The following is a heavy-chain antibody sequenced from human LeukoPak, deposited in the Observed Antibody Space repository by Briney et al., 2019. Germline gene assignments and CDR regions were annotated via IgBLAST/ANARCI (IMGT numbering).Heavy chain of an antibody. D-gene: IGHD4-11*01. CDR2: ISHDGSNT. CDR1: GFTFSNHA. CDR3: ARETVTNHDAFDI. J-gene: IGHJ3*02. V-gene: IGHV3-30-3*01. Sequence: GGSLRLSCAASGFTFSNHAMHWVRQAPGKGLKWVAVISHDGSNTYYGDSVKGRFTISRDNSKNTLDLQMNSLRAEDTAVYYCARETVTNHDAFDIWGQGAMITVSS.